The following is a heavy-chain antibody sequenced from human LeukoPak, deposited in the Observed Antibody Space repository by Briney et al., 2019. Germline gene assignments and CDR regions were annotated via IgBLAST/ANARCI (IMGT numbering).Heavy chain of an antibody. V-gene: IGHV1-2*02. CDR3: ATCTWFEGTGPSY. J-gene: IGHJ4*02. Sequence: ASVKVSCKASGYTFTGYYMHWVRQAPGQGLEWMGWINPNSGGTNYAQKFQGRVTMTRDTSISTAYMELSSLRSEDTAVYYCATCTWFEGTGPSYWGQGTLVTVSS. CDR2: INPNSGGT. D-gene: IGHD3-10*01. CDR1: GYTFTGYY.